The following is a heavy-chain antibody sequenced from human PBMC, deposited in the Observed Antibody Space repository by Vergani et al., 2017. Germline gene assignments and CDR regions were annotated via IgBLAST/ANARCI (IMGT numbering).Heavy chain of an antibody. CDR2: IYDSGST. V-gene: IGHV4-38-2*02. CDR3: ARGRDIVVVPAAIRGYYFDY. Sequence: VQLQESGPGLVKPSETLSVTCTVSGYSITRAYYWGWIRQAPGKGLEYIGSIYDSGSTYYNPSLKSRVTISVDRSKNQFSLKLSSVTAADTAVYYCARGRDIVVVPAAIRGYYFDYWGQGTLVTVSS. D-gene: IGHD2-2*02. CDR1: GYSITRAYY. J-gene: IGHJ4*02.